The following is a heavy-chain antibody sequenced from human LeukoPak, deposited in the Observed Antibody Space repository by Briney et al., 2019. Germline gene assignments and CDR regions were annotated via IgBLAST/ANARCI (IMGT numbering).Heavy chain of an antibody. CDR2: IYHSGST. V-gene: IGHV4-38-2*01. CDR1: GYSFSSGYY. Sequence: SETLSLTCAVSGYSFSSGYYWAWIRQPPGKGLGWIGNIYHSGSTYYNPSLKSRVTISVDTSKNQFSLKLSSVTAADTAVYYCARRYSNSYFDYWGQGTLVTVSS. J-gene: IGHJ4*02. D-gene: IGHD4-11*01. CDR3: ARRYSNSYFDY.